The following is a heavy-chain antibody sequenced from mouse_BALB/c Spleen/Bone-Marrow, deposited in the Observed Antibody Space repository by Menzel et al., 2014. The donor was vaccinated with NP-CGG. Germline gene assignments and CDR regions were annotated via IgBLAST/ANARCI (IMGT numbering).Heavy chain of an antibody. CDR3: ARSSPMYWYFDV. D-gene: IGHD2-1*01. CDR1: EYEFPSHD. CDR2: INSDGGST. J-gene: IGHJ1*01. Sequence: EVQVVESGGGLVQPGESLKLSCESTEYEFPSHDMSWVRKTPEKRLELVAAINSDGGSTYYPDTMERRFIISRDNTKXTLYLQMSSLRSEDTALYYCARSSPMYWYFDVWGAGTTVTVSS. V-gene: IGHV5-2*01.